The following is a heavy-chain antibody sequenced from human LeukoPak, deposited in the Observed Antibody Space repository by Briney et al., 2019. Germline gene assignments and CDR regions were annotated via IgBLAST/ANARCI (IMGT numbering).Heavy chain of an antibody. CDR1: HYSISNGYY. Sequence: KPSETLSLTCTVSHYSISNGYYWGWIRQPPGKGLEWLGNIYHSGNTYYNPSLKSRVAMSVDTSKNQFYLKVTSVTAADTAVYYCARTPAAMTRFDYWGQGTLVTVSS. D-gene: IGHD2-2*01. CDR2: IYHSGNT. V-gene: IGHV4-38-2*02. CDR3: ARTPAAMTRFDY. J-gene: IGHJ4*02.